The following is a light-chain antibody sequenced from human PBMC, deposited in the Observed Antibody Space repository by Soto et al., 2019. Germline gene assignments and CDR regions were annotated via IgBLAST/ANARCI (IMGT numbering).Light chain of an antibody. J-gene: IGKJ1*01. Sequence: DIQMTQFQSSLSASVGDRVTITCRASQGIRNDLGWYQQKPGKAAKRLIYAASSLQSGVTSRFSGSGYGTECTLAISSLHPEDAATFYCLQRSSYPLTFGQGTKVQIK. CDR1: QGIRND. CDR3: LQRSSYPLT. CDR2: AAS. V-gene: IGKV1-17*01.